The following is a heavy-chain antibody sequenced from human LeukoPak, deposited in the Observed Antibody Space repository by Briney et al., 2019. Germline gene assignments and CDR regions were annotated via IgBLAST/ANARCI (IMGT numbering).Heavy chain of an antibody. D-gene: IGHD4-11*01. CDR1: GGSISSYY. Sequence: SETLSLTCTVSGGSISSYYWSWIRQPPGKGLEWIGYIYTSGSTNYNPSLKSRVTISVDTSKNQFSLKLSSVTAADTAVYYCARLLQSQSDYWGQGTPVTVSS. CDR2: IYTSGST. V-gene: IGHV4-4*09. CDR3: ARLLQSQSDY. J-gene: IGHJ4*02.